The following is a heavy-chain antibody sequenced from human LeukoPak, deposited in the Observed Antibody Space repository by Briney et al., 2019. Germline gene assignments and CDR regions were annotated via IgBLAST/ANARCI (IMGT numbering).Heavy chain of an antibody. V-gene: IGHV1-46*01. CDR1: GYTFTSYY. Sequence: ASVKVSCKASGYTFTSYYMHWVRQAPGQGLEWMGIINPSGGSTSYAQKFQGRVTMTRDTSTSTVYMELSSLRSEDTAEYYCARGPTKYSSSWQNDYWGQGTLVTVSS. D-gene: IGHD6-13*01. J-gene: IGHJ4*02. CDR2: INPSGGST. CDR3: ARGPTKYSSSWQNDY.